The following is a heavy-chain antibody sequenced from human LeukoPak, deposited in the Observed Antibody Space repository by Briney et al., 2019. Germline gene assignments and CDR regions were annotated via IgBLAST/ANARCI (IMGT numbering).Heavy chain of an antibody. V-gene: IGHV1-69*13. CDR2: IIPIFGTA. CDR1: GGTFSSYA. D-gene: IGHD3-10*01. CDR3: ASANHGSGSYYKAY. Sequence: GASVKVSCKASGGTFSSYAISWVRQAPGQGLEWMGGIIPIFGTANYAQKFQGRVTVTADESTSTAYMELSSLRSEDTAVYYCASANHGSGSYYKAYWGQGTLVTVSS. J-gene: IGHJ4*02.